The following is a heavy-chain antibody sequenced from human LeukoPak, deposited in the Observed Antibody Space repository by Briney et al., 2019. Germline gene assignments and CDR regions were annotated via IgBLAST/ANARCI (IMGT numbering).Heavy chain of an antibody. J-gene: IGHJ4*02. V-gene: IGHV4-4*09. Sequence: SETLSLTCAVSAASISNYYWCWIRQAPGKGLEWIGYISTSGSTNYNPSLKSRVSISLDTSKNRFSLNLNFVTAADTAVYYCASPRSGYRYTFDYWGQGALVTVSS. CDR3: ASPRSGYRYTFDY. CDR2: ISTSGST. D-gene: IGHD3-22*01. CDR1: AASISNYY.